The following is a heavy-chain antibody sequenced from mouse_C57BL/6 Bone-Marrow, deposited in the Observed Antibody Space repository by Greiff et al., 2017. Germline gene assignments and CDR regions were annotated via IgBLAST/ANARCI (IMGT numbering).Heavy chain of an antibody. CDR1: GYTFTSYG. Sequence: QVQLKESGAELARPGASVKLSCKASGYTFTSYGISWVKQRTGQGLEWIGEIYPRSGNTYYNEKFKGKATLTADKSSSTAYMELRSLTSEDSAVYFCAVNWALYYFDYWGQGTTLTVSS. J-gene: IGHJ2*01. CDR3: AVNWALYYFDY. CDR2: IYPRSGNT. D-gene: IGHD4-1*01. V-gene: IGHV1-81*01.